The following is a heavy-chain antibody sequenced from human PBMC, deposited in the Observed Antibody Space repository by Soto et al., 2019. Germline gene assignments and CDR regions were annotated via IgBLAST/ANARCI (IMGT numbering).Heavy chain of an antibody. CDR3: AAAWGDFWSGYYYYYYYGMDV. CDR1: GFTFTSSA. CDR2: IVVGSGNT. Sequence: VKVSCKASGFTFTSSAVQWVRQARGQRLEWIGWIVVGSGNTNYAQKFQERVTITRDMSTSTAYMELSSLRSEDTAVYYCAAAWGDFWSGYYYYYYYGMDVWGQGTTVTVSS. J-gene: IGHJ6*02. D-gene: IGHD3-3*01. V-gene: IGHV1-58*01.